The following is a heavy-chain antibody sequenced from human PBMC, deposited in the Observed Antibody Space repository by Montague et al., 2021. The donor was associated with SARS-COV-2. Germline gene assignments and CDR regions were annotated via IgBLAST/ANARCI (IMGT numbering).Heavy chain of an antibody. D-gene: IGHD3-9*01. CDR3: ARDLESTGYFDPYYYHGMDV. Sequence: SLRLSCAASGFTFSSYALHWVRQAPGKGLEWVADISHDGSYTYYADSVKGRFTISRDNSKNTLYLDMNSLRAEDTALYYCARDLESTGYFDPYYYHGMDVWGQGTTVTVSS. CDR1: GFTFSSYA. V-gene: IGHV3-30*04. J-gene: IGHJ6*02. CDR2: ISHDGSYT.